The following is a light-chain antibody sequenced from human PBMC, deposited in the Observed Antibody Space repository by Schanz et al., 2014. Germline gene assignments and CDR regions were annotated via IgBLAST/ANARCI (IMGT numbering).Light chain of an antibody. V-gene: IGLV2-14*01. CDR2: EVS. CDR3: SSYTSSSTLL. CDR1: TSDVGGYNY. Sequence: QSALTQPASVSGSPGQSITISCTGTTSDVGGYNYVSWYQQHPGKAPKLMIYEVSKRPSGVPDRFSGSKSGNTASLTISGLLAEDEADYYCSSYTSSSTLLFGGGTKLTVL. J-gene: IGLJ2*01.